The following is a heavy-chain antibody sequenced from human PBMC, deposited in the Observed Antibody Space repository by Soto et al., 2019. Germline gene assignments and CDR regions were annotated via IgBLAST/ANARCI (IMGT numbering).Heavy chain of an antibody. V-gene: IGHV4-59*01. Sequence: QVQLQESGPGLVKPSETLSLTCTVSGGSISSYYWSWIRQPPGKGLEWIGYIYYSGSTNYNPSLQSRVTISVDTSKNQFSLKLSSVTAADTAVYYCARAERYFDWYNNAFDIWGQGTMVTVSS. J-gene: IGHJ3*02. CDR1: GGSISSYY. CDR2: IYYSGST. D-gene: IGHD3-9*01. CDR3: ARAERYFDWYNNAFDI.